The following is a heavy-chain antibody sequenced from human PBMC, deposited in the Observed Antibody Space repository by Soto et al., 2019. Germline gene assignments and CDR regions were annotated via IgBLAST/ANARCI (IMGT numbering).Heavy chain of an antibody. CDR1: GFTFSNYW. Sequence: RLSCAASGFTFSNYWLHWVRQAPGRGLVWVSHINTDGSTATYADAVKGRFTISRDNAKNTLYLQMNSLRAEDTAVYYCVRDRPNSALGPWGHGPRVTVSS. D-gene: IGHD3-16*01. CDR2: INTDGSTA. CDR3: VRDRPNSALGP. J-gene: IGHJ5*02. V-gene: IGHV3-74*01.